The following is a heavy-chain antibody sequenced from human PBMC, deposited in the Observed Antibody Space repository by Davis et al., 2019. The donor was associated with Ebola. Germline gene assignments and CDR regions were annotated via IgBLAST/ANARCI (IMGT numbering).Heavy chain of an antibody. D-gene: IGHD3-22*01. Sequence: SETLSLTCNVSGASISSRYFSWTWVRQPAGKGLEWIGHIFTSGSTKYNPSLESRVTISLDMSKNQFSLRLNSVTAADTAIYFCARDRRDSSAYGFWGQGTLVTVSS. CDR2: IFTSGST. CDR3: ARDRRDSSAYGF. CDR1: GASISSRYFS. V-gene: IGHV4-61*09. J-gene: IGHJ4*02.